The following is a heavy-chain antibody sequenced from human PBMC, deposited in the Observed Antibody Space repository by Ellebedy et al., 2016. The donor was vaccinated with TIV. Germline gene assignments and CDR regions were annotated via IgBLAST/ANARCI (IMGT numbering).Heavy chain of an antibody. CDR2: ISSSSSYI. CDR3: ARDLYGGNSGGDAFDI. V-gene: IGHV3-21*01. J-gene: IGHJ3*02. D-gene: IGHD4-23*01. Sequence: GESLKISXAASGFTFSSYSMNWVRQAPGKGLEWVSSISSSSSYIYYADSVKGRFTISRDNAKNSLYLQMNSLRAEDTAVYYCARDLYGGNSGGDAFDIWGQGTMVTVSS. CDR1: GFTFSSYS.